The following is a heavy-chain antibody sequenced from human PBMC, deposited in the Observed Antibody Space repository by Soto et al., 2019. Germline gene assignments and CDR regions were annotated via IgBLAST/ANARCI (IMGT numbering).Heavy chain of an antibody. CDR2: ISYDGTYK. D-gene: IGHD6-13*01. CDR3: AKGRGYYCSSWPVY. V-gene: IGHV3-30*18. Sequence: QVQLVESGGGGVQPGRSLRLSCAASGSSFSSYGIHWVLQVPGKGLEWVAVISYDGTYKHYADFVKGRFTFSRDNSKNTVYLQMNSLRAEDTAVYYCAKGRGYYCSSWPVYWGQGTLVTVSS. J-gene: IGHJ4*02. CDR1: GSSFSSYG.